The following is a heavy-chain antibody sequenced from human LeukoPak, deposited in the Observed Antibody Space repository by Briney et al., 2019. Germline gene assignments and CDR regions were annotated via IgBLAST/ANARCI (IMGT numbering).Heavy chain of an antibody. CDR1: GYTFTGYH. D-gene: IGHD5-18*01. Sequence: GASVKVSCKASGYTFTGYHMHWVRQAPGQGLEWMGWINPNSGGTNYAQKFQGRVTMTRDTSISTAYMELSRLRSDDTAVYYCARDLAPGDTAMAHYYYYGMDVWGQGATVTVSS. CDR2: INPNSGGT. CDR3: ARDLAPGDTAMAHYYYYGMDV. J-gene: IGHJ6*02. V-gene: IGHV1-2*02.